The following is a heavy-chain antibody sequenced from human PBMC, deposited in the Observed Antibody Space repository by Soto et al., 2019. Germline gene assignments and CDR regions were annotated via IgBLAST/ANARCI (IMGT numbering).Heavy chain of an antibody. J-gene: IGHJ4*02. CDR1: GFTFSSYG. V-gene: IGHV3-33*01. D-gene: IGHD6-19*01. CDR2: IWYDGSNK. CDR3: ARTAVAGSQLFDY. Sequence: GGSLRLSCAASGFTFSSYGMHWVRQAPGKGLEWVAVIWYDGSNKYYADSVKGRFTISRDNSKNTLYLQMNSLRAEDTAVYYCARTAVAGSQLFDYWGQGTPVTVSS.